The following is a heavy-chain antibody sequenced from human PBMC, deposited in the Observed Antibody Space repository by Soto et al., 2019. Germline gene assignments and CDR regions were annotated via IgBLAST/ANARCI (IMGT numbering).Heavy chain of an antibody. D-gene: IGHD3-16*01. CDR3: ARISYVAPYGYVNGGLDV. Sequence: LSLTCSVSGGSIRSYYWSWIRQSPEKGLEWIGYFYHSGNSNYNPSLKSRVTISVDTSKNQLSLSLRSVTAADTAVYFCARISYVAPYGYVNGGLDVWGQGTTVTVSS. CDR2: FYHSGNS. V-gene: IGHV4-59*01. J-gene: IGHJ6*02. CDR1: GGSIRSYY.